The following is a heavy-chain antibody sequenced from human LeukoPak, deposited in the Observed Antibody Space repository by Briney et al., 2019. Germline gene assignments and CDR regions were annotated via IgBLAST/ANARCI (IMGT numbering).Heavy chain of an antibody. J-gene: IGHJ4*02. D-gene: IGHD3-10*01. CDR1: GFTFRSYS. V-gene: IGHV3-48*04. CDR2: ISSSSSTI. Sequence: GGSLRLSCAASGFTFRSYSMNWVRQAPGKGPEWVSYISSSSSTIYYADSVKRRFTISRDNAKNSLYLQMNSLRAEDTAVYYCARASVRPSDYWGQGTLVTVSS. CDR3: ARASVRPSDY.